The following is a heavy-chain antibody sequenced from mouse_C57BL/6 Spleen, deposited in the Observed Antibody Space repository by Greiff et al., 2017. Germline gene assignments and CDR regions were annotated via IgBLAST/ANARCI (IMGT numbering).Heavy chain of an antibody. V-gene: IGHV5-6*01. CDR1: GFTFSSYG. CDR3: ARDYGSSYDYLDY. CDR2: ISSGGSYT. Sequence: EVKVVESGGDLVKPGGSLKLSCAASGFTFSSYGMSWVRQTPDKRLEWVATISSGGSYTYYPDSVKGRFTMSRDNAKNTLYLQMSSLKSEDTAMYYCARDYGSSYDYLDYWGQGTTLTVSS. J-gene: IGHJ2*01. D-gene: IGHD1-1*01.